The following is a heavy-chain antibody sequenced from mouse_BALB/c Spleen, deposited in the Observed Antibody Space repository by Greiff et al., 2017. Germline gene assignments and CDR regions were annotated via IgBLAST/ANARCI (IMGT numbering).Heavy chain of an antibody. J-gene: IGHJ4*01. Sequence: QVQLQQSGAELVMPGASVKMSCKASGYTFTDYWMHWVKQRPGQGLEWIGAIDTSDSYTSYNQKFKGKATLTVDESSSTAYMQLSSLTSEDSAVYYCARGGRFYAMDYWGQGTSVTVSS. CDR3: ARGGRFYAMDY. CDR1: GYTFTDYW. V-gene: IGHV1-69*01. CDR2: IDTSDSYT.